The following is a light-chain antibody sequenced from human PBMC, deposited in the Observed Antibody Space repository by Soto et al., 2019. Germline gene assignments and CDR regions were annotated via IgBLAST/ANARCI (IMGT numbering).Light chain of an antibody. V-gene: IGLV2-14*01. CDR1: SSDIGAYNH. CDR3: NSFTSTSSYI. CDR2: EVS. J-gene: IGLJ2*01. Sequence: QSALTQPASVSGSPGQSITISCTGTSSDIGAYNHVSWYQQRPGKAPKLILYEVSNRPSGISNRFSGAKSGNAASLTISGLQAEDEADYYCNSFTSTSSYIFGGGTKVTVL.